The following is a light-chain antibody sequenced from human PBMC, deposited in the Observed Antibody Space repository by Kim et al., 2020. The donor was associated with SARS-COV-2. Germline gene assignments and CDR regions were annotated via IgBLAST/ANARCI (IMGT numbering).Light chain of an antibody. Sequence: VDLGHTVRITCQGASLRTSFASWYQQKPGQAPVLVMYGEYSRPSGIPGRFSGSSSGNTASLTIIGAQAEDEADYYCNCRDSSGNRVFGGGTQLTVL. CDR2: GEY. J-gene: IGLJ3*02. V-gene: IGLV3-19*01. CDR3: NCRDSSGNRV. CDR1: SLRTSF.